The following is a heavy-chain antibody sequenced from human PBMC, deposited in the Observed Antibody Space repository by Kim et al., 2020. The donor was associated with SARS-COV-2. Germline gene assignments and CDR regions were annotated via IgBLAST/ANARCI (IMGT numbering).Heavy chain of an antibody. D-gene: IGHD3-22*01. J-gene: IGHJ3*02. CDR3: ARAPTYYDSSGYYYHDAFDI. CDR2: IYYSGST. V-gene: IGHV4-39*07. Sequence: SETLSRTCTVSGGSISSSSYYWGWIRQPPGKGLEWIGSIYYSGSTYYNPSLKSRVTISVDTSKNQFSLKLSSVTAADTAVYYCARAPTYYDSSGYYYHDAFDIWGQGTMVTVSS. CDR1: GGSISSSSYY.